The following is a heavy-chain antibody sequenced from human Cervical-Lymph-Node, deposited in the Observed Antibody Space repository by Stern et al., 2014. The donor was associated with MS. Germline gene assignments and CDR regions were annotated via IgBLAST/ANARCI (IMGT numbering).Heavy chain of an antibody. CDR3: ARETDTSGYYFDH. D-gene: IGHD3-22*01. V-gene: IGHV7-4-1*02. Sequence: QVQLVQSGSELRKPGASVNISCKASGYTFSRYAVNWLRQVPGQGLEWMGWINTNTGNPTYARGLPGRFVFSLASSVTTAYLQISSLKADDTAIYYCARETDTSGYYFDHWGQGVLVTVSS. CDR2: INTNTGNP. CDR1: GYTFSRYA. J-gene: IGHJ4*02.